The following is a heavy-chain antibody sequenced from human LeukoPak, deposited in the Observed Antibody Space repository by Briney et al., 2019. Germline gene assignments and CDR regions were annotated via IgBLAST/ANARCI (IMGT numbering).Heavy chain of an antibody. CDR3: AREGRFVIAAAGKGAQRNWFDP. Sequence: ASVKVSCKASGGTFSSYAISWVRQAPGQGLEWMGWISAYNGNTNYAQKLQGRVTMTTDTSTSTAYMELRSLRSDDTAVYYCAREGRFVIAAAGKGAQRNWFDPWGQGTLVTVSS. J-gene: IGHJ5*02. CDR1: GGTFSSYA. CDR2: ISAYNGNT. D-gene: IGHD6-13*01. V-gene: IGHV1-18*01.